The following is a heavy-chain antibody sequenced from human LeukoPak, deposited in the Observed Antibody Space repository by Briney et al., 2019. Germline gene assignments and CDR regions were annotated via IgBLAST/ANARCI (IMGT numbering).Heavy chain of an antibody. Sequence: GASVKVSCKASGYTFTGYYMHWVRQAPGQGLEWMGWINPNSGGTNYAQKFQGRVTMTRDTSIGTAYMELSRLRSDDTAVYYCARGSGGSPDAFDIWGQGTMVTVSS. CDR2: INPNSGGT. V-gene: IGHV1-2*02. D-gene: IGHD2-15*01. CDR3: ARGSGGSPDAFDI. CDR1: GYTFTGYY. J-gene: IGHJ3*02.